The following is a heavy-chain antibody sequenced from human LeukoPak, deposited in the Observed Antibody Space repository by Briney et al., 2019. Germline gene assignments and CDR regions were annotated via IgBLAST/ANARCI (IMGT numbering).Heavy chain of an antibody. CDR1: GGSFSGYY. J-gene: IGHJ5*02. Sequence: PSETLSLTCAVYGGSFSGYYWSWIRQPPGKGLEWIGEINHSGSTNYNPSLKSRVTISVDTSKNQFSLKLSSVTAADTAVYYCARHRLFYYGLWFDPWGQGTLVTVSS. D-gene: IGHD3-10*01. CDR3: ARHRLFYYGLWFDP. CDR2: INHSGST. V-gene: IGHV4-34*01.